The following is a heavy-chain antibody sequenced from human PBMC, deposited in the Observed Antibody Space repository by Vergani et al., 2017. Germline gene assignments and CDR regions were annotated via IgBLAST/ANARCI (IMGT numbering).Heavy chain of an antibody. J-gene: IGHJ4*02. CDR3: ARSVSSWYYFDY. CDR2: IYYSGST. CDR1: GGSVSSYY. V-gene: IGHV4-59*02. Sequence: QVQLQESGPGLVKPSETLSLTCTVSGGSVSSYYWSWIRQAPGKGLEWIGYIYYSGSTNYNPSHKSRVTISVVTAKNQFSLKLSSVTAADTAVYYCARSVSSWYYFDYWGQGTLVTVSS. D-gene: IGHD6-13*01.